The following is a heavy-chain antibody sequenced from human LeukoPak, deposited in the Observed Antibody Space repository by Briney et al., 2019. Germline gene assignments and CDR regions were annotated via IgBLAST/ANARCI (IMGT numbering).Heavy chain of an antibody. CDR3: ARHRFPATINYFDY. Sequence: SETLSLTCTVSGGSISSYYWSWIRQPPGKGLEWIGYIYYSGSTNYNASLKSRVTISVDTSKNQFSLKLSFVTAADTAVYYCARHRFPATINYFDYWGRGTLVTVSS. CDR1: GGSISSYY. D-gene: IGHD6-25*01. V-gene: IGHV4-59*08. CDR2: IYYSGST. J-gene: IGHJ4*02.